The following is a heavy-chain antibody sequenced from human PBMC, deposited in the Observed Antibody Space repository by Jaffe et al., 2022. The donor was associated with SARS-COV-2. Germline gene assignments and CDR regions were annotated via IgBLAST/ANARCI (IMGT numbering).Heavy chain of an antibody. V-gene: IGHV4-39*01. CDR3: ARQKNEFGSYFDY. CDR2: IYYSGST. D-gene: IGHD3-10*01. CDR1: GGSISSSSYY. Sequence: QLQLQESGPGLVKPSETLSLTCTVSGGSISSSSYYWGWIRQPPGKGLEWIGSIYYSGSTYYNPSLKSRVTISVDTSKNQFSLKLSSVTAADTAVYYCARQKNEFGSYFDYWGQGTLVTVSS. J-gene: IGHJ4*02.